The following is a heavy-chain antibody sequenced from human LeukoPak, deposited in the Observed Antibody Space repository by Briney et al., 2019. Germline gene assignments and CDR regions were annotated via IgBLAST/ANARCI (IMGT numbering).Heavy chain of an antibody. J-gene: IGHJ4*02. Sequence: GRSLRLSCAASGFTFDDYAMHWVRQAPGKGLVWVSGISWNSGSIGYADSVKGRFTISRDNAKNSLYLQMNSLRAEDTALYYCAKDPYSSGWFHHFDYWGQGTLVTVSS. V-gene: IGHV3-9*01. CDR2: ISWNSGSI. CDR1: GFTFDDYA. D-gene: IGHD6-19*01. CDR3: AKDPYSSGWFHHFDY.